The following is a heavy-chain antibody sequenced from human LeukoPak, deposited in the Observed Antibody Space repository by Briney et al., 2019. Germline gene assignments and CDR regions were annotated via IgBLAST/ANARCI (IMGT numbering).Heavy chain of an antibody. CDR1: GFTFSSYW. V-gene: IGHV3-7*01. J-gene: IGHJ6*02. CDR2: IKQDGSEK. CDR3: AGPSPGRHYYYGMDV. Sequence: GGSLRLSCAASGFTFSSYWMSWVRQAPGKGLEWVANIKQDGSEKYYVDSVKGRFTISRDNAKNSLYLQINSLRAEDTAVYYCAGPSPGRHYYYGMDVWGQGTTVTVSS. D-gene: IGHD6-6*01.